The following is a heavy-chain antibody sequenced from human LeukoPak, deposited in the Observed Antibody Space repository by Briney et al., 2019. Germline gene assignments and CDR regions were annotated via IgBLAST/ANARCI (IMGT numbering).Heavy chain of an antibody. J-gene: IGHJ4*02. CDR3: ARETSGSYFSD. CDR1: GFTVSSNH. CDR2: IYSGGST. D-gene: IGHD1-26*01. V-gene: IGHV3-66*01. Sequence: GGSLRLSCAASGFTVSSNHMSWVRQAPGKGLEWVSVIYSGGSTYYADSVKGRFTISRDNSKNTLYLQLNSLRAEDTAVYYCARETSGSYFSDWGQGTLVTVSS.